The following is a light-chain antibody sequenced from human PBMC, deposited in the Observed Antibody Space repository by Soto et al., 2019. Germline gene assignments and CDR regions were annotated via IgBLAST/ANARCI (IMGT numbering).Light chain of an antibody. J-gene: IGKJ4*01. CDR1: QSVGRA. Sequence: EIVMTKSPATLSVSPGETATLSCRASQSVGRAVAWSQHKPGQAPRYPFVAASISAAGVPGRFSGGVSGTESTLPICSLQCKDCAVYYCQQYRDWPALTFSGSTMVVIK. CDR3: QQYRDWPALT. V-gene: IGKV3-15*01. CDR2: AAS.